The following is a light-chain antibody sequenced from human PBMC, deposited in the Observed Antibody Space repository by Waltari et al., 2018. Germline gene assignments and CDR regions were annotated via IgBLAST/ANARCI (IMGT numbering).Light chain of an antibody. CDR1: SSNIGAGSA. CDR3: QSCDDNLSGWV. CDR2: DNI. Sequence: QSVLTQPPSVSGAPGQTVTISCTGSSSNIGAGSAVHWYQHLPGAAPKVLIYDNINRPSGVTDRFSGSKSGTSASLTINGLQAEDEADYYCQSCDDNLSGWVFGGGTKLTVL. V-gene: IGLV1-40*01. J-gene: IGLJ3*02.